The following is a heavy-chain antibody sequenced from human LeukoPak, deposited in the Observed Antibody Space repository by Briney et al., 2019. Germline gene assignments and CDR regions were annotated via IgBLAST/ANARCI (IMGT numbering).Heavy chain of an antibody. J-gene: IGHJ3*02. CDR3: ARGSAVVTAPIRI. CDR2: IIPILGIA. V-gene: IGHV1-69*04. CDR1: GGTFSSYA. D-gene: IGHD2-21*02. Sequence: GASVKVSCKASGGTFSSYAISWVRQAPGQGLEWMGRIIPILGIANYAQKFQGRVTITADKSTSTAYMELSSLRSEDTAVYYCARGSAVVTAPIRIWGQGTMVTVSS.